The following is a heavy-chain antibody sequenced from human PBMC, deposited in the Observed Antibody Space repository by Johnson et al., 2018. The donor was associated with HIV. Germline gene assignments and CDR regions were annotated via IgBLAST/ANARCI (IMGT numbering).Heavy chain of an antibody. J-gene: IGHJ3*02. CDR1: GFTFNNAW. D-gene: IGHD1-26*01. CDR3: TTSVGATLRGAFDI. Sequence: VQLVESGGGVVRPGGSLRLSCAASGFTFNNAWMSWVRQAPGKGLEWVGHIKSKTDGGATDYPAPVKDRFTISRDDSKNTLYLQMNSLKTEDTAVYYCTTSVGATLRGAFDIWGQGTMVTVSS. CDR2: IKSKTDGGAT. V-gene: IGHV3-15*01.